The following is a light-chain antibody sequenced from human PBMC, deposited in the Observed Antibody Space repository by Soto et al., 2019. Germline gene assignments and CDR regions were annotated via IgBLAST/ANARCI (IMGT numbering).Light chain of an antibody. CDR1: SSNIGSNT. CDR3: VAWDDSLNGYVV. CDR2: SNN. V-gene: IGLV1-44*01. J-gene: IGLJ2*01. Sequence: QPALTEPPSASGTPVQRVTISCSGSSSNIGSNTVNWYQQLPGTAPKLVIYSNNQRPSGVPGRFSGSKSGTSASLAISGLQSEDEADYYCVAWDDSLNGYVVFGGGTKVTVL.